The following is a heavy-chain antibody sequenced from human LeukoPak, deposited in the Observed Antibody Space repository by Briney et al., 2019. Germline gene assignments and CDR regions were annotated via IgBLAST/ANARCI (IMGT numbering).Heavy chain of an antibody. V-gene: IGHV3-64D*06. Sequence: GGSLRLSCSASGFTFSSYAMHWVRQAPGKGLEYVSAIIINGGSAYYADSVKGRFTISRDNSKNTLYLQMSSLRAEDTAVYYCVKERYGSGSYYFDYWGQGTLVTVSS. CDR1: GFTFSSYA. J-gene: IGHJ4*02. D-gene: IGHD3-10*01. CDR3: VKERYGSGSYYFDY. CDR2: IIINGGSA.